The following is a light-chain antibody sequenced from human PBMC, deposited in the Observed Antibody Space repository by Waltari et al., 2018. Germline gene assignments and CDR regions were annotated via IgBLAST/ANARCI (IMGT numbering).Light chain of an antibody. CDR2: GAS. CDR1: QSVSSY. Sequence: DIVLKQSPATLSLSPGERATLSCRASQSVSSYLVWYQQKPGQTPRLLIYGASNRATGIPARFSGSGSGTDFTLTISSLESEDFAVYYCHQRSNWPITFGQGTRLEIK. V-gene: IGKV3-11*01. J-gene: IGKJ5*01. CDR3: HQRSNWPIT.